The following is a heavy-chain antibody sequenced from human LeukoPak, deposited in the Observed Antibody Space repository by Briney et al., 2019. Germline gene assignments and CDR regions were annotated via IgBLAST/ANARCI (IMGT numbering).Heavy chain of an antibody. CDR2: IYTSGST. J-gene: IGHJ4*02. D-gene: IGHD1-26*01. Sequence: SQTLSLTCTVSGGSISSGSYYWSWIRQPAGKGLEWIGRIYTSGSTNYNPSLKSRVTISVDTSKNQFSLKLSSVTAADTAVYYCARGGSLLSYWGQGTLVTVSS. V-gene: IGHV4-61*02. CDR3: ARGGSLLSY. CDR1: GGSISSGSYY.